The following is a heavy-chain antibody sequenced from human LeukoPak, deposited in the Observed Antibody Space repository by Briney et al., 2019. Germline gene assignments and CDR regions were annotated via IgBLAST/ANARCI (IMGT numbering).Heavy chain of an antibody. J-gene: IGHJ6*03. D-gene: IGHD2-2*01. V-gene: IGHV1-8*02. CDR1: GYTFTGYY. CDR3: ARAFCSSTSCYDYYMDV. CDR2: MNPNSGNT. Sequence: ASVKVSCKASGYTFTGYYMHWVRQAPGQGLEWMGWMNPNSGNTGYAQKFQGRVTMTRNTSISTAYMELSSLRSEDTAVYYCARAFCSSTSCYDYYMDVWGKGTTVTVSS.